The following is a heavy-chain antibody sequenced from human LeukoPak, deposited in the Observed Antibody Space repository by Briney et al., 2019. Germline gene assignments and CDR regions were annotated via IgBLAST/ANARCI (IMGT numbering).Heavy chain of an antibody. Sequence: GGSLRLSCAASGFTFSNYGMHWVRQAPGKGLEWVAYIQYDGSNEQYADSVKGRFSISRDSSKNILYLQMNSLRAEDTAVYYCAKDRCSNGIGCYYYYMDVWGKGTTVTISS. J-gene: IGHJ6*03. V-gene: IGHV3-30*02. CDR3: AKDRCSNGIGCYYYYMDV. CDR1: GFTFSNYG. D-gene: IGHD2-8*01. CDR2: IQYDGSNE.